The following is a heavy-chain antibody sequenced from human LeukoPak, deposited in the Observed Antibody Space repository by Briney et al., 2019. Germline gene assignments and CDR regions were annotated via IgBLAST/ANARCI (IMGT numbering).Heavy chain of an antibody. CDR1: GFRFSNSW. D-gene: IGHD3-10*01. Sequence: GGSLRLSCAASGFRFSNSWMYWVRQGPGKGPVWVSRMKTDGTRIEYADSVKGRFTIPRDNAKNTLFLQMSSLRVEDTAVYYCARGADHGGSYYPDWGQGTRVTVSS. CDR3: ARGADHGGSYYPD. V-gene: IGHV3-74*01. J-gene: IGHJ4*02. CDR2: MKTDGTRI.